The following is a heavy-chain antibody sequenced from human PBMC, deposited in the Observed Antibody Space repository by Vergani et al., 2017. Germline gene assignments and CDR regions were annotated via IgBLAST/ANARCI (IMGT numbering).Heavy chain of an antibody. CDR2: IYYSGST. D-gene: IGHD6-19*01. CDR3: ARHSTVEWLVKLGWIDP. Sequence: QLQLQESGPGLVKPSATLSLPCSVSGASIRSSNYYWGWIRQPPGKGLEWIASIYYSGSTYYNQSLKSRVPISVDTSKNQFSLKLSAVTAADTAVYFCARHSTVEWLVKLGWIDPWGQGILVTVSS. CDR1: GASIRSSNYY. V-gene: IGHV4-39*01. J-gene: IGHJ5*02.